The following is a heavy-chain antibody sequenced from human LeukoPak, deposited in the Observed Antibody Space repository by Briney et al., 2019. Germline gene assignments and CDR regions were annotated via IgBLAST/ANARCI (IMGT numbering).Heavy chain of an antibody. V-gene: IGHV1-2*02. CDR2: INPNSGGT. D-gene: IGHD3-3*01. CDR1: GYTFTGYY. Sequence: ASVKVSCKASGYTFTGYYMHWVRQAPGQGLEWMEWINPNSGGTNYAQKFQGRVTMTRDTSISTAYMELSRLRSDDTAVYYCASGTGIVLRFLEWLLRSWGQGTLVTVSS. CDR3: ASGTGIVLRFLEWLLRS. J-gene: IGHJ5*02.